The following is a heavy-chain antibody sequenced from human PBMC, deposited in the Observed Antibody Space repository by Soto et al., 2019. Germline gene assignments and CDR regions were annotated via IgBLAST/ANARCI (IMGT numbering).Heavy chain of an antibody. D-gene: IGHD2-2*01. CDR3: ASVYCPSPSWGFDQ. CDR2: IYHSGRT. J-gene: IGHJ5*02. CDR1: SDSISTNKW. V-gene: IGHV4-4*02. Sequence: SETLSLTCGVSSDSISTNKWWSWVRQPPGKGLEWIGEIYHSGRTNYNPSLKSRVTISVDKSKNQFSLQLSSVSAADTAVYYCASVYCPSPSWGFDQWGEGILVTVCS.